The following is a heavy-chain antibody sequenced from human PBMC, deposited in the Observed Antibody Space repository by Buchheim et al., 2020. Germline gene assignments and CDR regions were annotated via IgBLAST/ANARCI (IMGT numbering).Heavy chain of an antibody. CDR3: VRYYGDYSLDY. D-gene: IGHD4-17*01. J-gene: IGHJ4*02. CDR1: GFAFSSYA. CDR2: ISYDGSNK. Sequence: QVQLVESGGGVVQPGRSLRLSCAASGFAFSSYAMHWVRQAPGKGLEWVTVISYDGSNKYYADSVKGRFTISRDNSKKTLYLQMNSLRAEDTAVYYCVRYYGDYSLDYWGQGNL. V-gene: IGHV3-30-3*01.